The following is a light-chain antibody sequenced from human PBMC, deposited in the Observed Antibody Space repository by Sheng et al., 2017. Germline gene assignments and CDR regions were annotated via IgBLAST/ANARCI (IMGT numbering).Light chain of an antibody. CDR3: QQFKSYPLT. V-gene: IGKV1-5*01. CDR2: DAS. CDR1: ESISDW. J-gene: IGKJ4*01. Sequence: DIQMTQSPSTLSASVGDRVTITCRASESISDWLAWYQQKPGKAPKLLIYDASSLESGVSSRFSGSGSGTDFSLTISSLQPDDFATYYCQQFKSYPLTFGGGTKVEIK.